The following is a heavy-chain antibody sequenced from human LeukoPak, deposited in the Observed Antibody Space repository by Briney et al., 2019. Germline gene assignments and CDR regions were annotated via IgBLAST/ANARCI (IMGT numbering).Heavy chain of an antibody. CDR1: GFTFSSFG. J-gene: IGHJ4*02. V-gene: IGHV3-30*02. CDR2: IRFDGSNK. CDR3: AKGVYDSSGYSAGDWFDY. Sequence: GGSLRLSCAVSGFTFSSFGMHWVRQAPGKGLEWVAFIRFDGSNKDYADSVKGRFTISRDNSKNTLYLQMNSLRAEDTAVYYCAKGVYDSSGYSAGDWFDYWGQGTLVTVSS. D-gene: IGHD3-22*01.